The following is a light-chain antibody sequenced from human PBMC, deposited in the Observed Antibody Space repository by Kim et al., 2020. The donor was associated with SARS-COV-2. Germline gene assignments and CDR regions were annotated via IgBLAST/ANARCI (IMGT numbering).Light chain of an antibody. V-gene: IGKV3-11*01. CDR1: QSVSSY. J-gene: IGKJ2*01. Sequence: SPEERATLSCRASQSVSSYLAWYQQKPGQAPRLLIFDASNRATGIPARFSGSGSGTDFTLTISSLEPEDFAIYYCQQRFRWPPGYTFGQGTKLEI. CDR3: QQRFRWPPGYT. CDR2: DAS.